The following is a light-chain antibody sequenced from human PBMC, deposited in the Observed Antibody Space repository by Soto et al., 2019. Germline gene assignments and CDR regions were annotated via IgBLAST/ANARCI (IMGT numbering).Light chain of an antibody. V-gene: IGKV3-15*01. CDR3: QQSYSTPGALT. Sequence: EIVMTQSPATLSVSPGDGATLSCRASQSISSHLGWYQQKPGQAPRLLIYAASIRATGVPDRFSGSGSGAEFTLTISSLEPEDFGTYFCQQSYSTPGALTFGGGTRVDIK. CDR1: QSISSH. CDR2: AAS. J-gene: IGKJ4*01.